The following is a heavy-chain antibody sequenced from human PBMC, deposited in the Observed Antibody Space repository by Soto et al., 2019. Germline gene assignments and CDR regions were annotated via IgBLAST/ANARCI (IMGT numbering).Heavy chain of an antibody. CDR1: GFTFSSYW. Sequence: EVQLVESGGGLVQPGGSLRLSCAASGFTFSSYWMHWVRQAPGKGLVWVSRINSDGSSTSYADSVKGRFTISRDKAKNTVYRQMDSLRAEDTAVYYCARVYCSGGSFYHLHYWGPGTLVTVSS. J-gene: IGHJ4*02. CDR2: INSDGSST. D-gene: IGHD2-15*01. V-gene: IGHV3-74*01. CDR3: ARVYCSGGSFYHLHY.